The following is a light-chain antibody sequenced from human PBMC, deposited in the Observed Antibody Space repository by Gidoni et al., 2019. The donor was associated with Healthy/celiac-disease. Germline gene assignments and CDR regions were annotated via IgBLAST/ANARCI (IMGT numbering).Light chain of an antibody. CDR3: CSYAGSYMV. CDR1: SRHVDGYNY. CDR2: DVS. J-gene: IGLJ2*01. Sequence: QSALTQPRSVSGSPGQSVTISCTGTSRHVDGYNYVSWYQQHPGKAPKLMIYDVSKRPSGVPDRFSGPKSGNTASLTISGLQAEDEADYYCCSYAGSYMVFGGGTKLTVL. V-gene: IGLV2-11*01.